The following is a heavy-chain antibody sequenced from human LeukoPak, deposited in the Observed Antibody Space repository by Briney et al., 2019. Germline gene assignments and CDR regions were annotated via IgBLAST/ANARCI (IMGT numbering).Heavy chain of an antibody. V-gene: IGHV3-33*01. D-gene: IGHD6-19*01. CDR1: GFTFSTYV. Sequence: PGRSLRLSCAASGFTFSTYVMHWVRQAPGKGLEWVTIIWFDGNNKYYADSVKGRFSISRDNSKNTLYLQMNSLRAEDTAVYYCAEKPASGWHFDYWGQGTPVTVSS. CDR2: IWFDGNNK. J-gene: IGHJ4*02. CDR3: AEKPASGWHFDY.